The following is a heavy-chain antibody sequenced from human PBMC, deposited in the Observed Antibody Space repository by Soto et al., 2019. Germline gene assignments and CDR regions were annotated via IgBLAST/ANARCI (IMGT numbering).Heavy chain of an antibody. D-gene: IGHD7-27*01. CDR2: INHSGST. CDR3: VRGWGALFDY. Sequence: QVQLQPWGAGLLKPSETLSLTCAVYGGSFSGYYWSWIRQPPGKGLEWIGEINHSGSTNYIPSLKRRVTISVDTSQTQFSLRLSSVTAADTGVYNSVRGWGALFDYWGQGAVVTVSS. J-gene: IGHJ4*02. CDR1: GGSFSGYY. V-gene: IGHV4-34*01.